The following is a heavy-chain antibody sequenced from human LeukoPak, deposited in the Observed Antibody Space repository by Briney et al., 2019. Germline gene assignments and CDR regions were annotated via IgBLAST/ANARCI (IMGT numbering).Heavy chain of an antibody. V-gene: IGHV4-34*01. J-gene: IGHJ4*02. CDR2: INHSGST. Sequence: SETLSLTCAVYGGSFSGYYWSWIRQPPGKGLEWIGEINHSGSTNYNPSLKSRVTISVDTSKNQFSLKLSSVTAADTAVYYCARVLQFDYVPINRGQGTLVTVSS. CDR1: GGSFSGYY. CDR3: ARVLQFDYVPIN. D-gene: IGHD4-17*01.